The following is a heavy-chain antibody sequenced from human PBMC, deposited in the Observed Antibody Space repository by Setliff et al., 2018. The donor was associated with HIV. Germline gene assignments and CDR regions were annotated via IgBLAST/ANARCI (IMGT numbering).Heavy chain of an antibody. Sequence: PGESLTISCKGSGYSFTSYWISWVRQMPGKGLEWMGILYFGDSDPKYNPSFEGQVTISADKSIKTAFLQWRSLKTSDTAIYYCARGRGGYFGGGRYFNLPYFDSWGQGTLVTVS. CDR1: GYSFTSYW. V-gene: IGHV5-51*01. CDR3: ARGRGGYFGGGRYFNLPYFDS. CDR2: LYFGDSDP. D-gene: IGHD2-15*01. J-gene: IGHJ4*02.